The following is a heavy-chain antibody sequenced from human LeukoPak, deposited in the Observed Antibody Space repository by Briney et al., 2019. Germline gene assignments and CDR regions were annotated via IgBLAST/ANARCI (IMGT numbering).Heavy chain of an antibody. D-gene: IGHD1-14*01. V-gene: IGHV1-18*01. CDR1: GYRFTNYG. Sequence: GASVKVSCKASGYRFTNYGISWVRQAPGQGLEWMGWISTYDGNTNYAQKFQGRVTLTTDTSTTTGYMELRSLRSDDTAVYYCTRRGPEMGDYWGQGTLVTVSS. CDR3: TRRGPEMGDY. J-gene: IGHJ4*02. CDR2: ISTYDGNT.